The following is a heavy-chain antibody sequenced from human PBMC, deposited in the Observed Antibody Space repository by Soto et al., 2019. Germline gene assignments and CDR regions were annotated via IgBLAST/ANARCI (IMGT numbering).Heavy chain of an antibody. Sequence: ASVKVSCKTSGDSFNDYYIHWVRQAPGQGLEWMGWINPNGGGTKYAQKFQGRVTVTRDTFIRTVYMELSSLRSGDTAVYYCARESGGATATLDYYYFYMDVWGKGTTVTVSS. V-gene: IGHV1-2*02. CDR2: INPNGGGT. CDR1: GDSFNDYY. J-gene: IGHJ6*03. CDR3: ARESGGATATLDYYYFYMDV. D-gene: IGHD5-12*01.